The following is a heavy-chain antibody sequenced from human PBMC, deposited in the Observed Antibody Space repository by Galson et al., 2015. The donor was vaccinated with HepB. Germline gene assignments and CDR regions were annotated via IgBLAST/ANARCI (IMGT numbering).Heavy chain of an antibody. D-gene: IGHD3-22*01. J-gene: IGHJ4*02. CDR3: VSSGGYGLGTSYYFDY. Sequence: SETLSLTCTVSGGSISSSSYYWGWIRQPPGKGLEWIGSIYYSGSTYYNPSLKSRVTISVDTSKNQFSLKLSSVTAADTAVYYCVSSGGYGLGTSYYFDYWGQGTLVTVSS. V-gene: IGHV4-39*01. CDR2: IYYSGST. CDR1: GGSISSSSYY.